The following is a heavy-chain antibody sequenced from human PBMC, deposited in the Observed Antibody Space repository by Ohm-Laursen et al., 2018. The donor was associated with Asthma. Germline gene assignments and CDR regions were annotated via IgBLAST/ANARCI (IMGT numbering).Heavy chain of an antibody. CDR2: IKQDGTDK. CDR1: GFTFRNYW. V-gene: IGHV3-7*05. Sequence: SFRLSCAASGFTFRNYWMTWVRQAPGKGLEWVADIKQDGTDKYYVDSVKGRFTVSRDNAKTSLYVQMNSLRDEDTAVYYCARGTSSARPNHYYYGFDVWGQGTTVTVSS. CDR3: ARGTSSARPNHYYYGFDV. D-gene: IGHD3-10*01. J-gene: IGHJ6*02.